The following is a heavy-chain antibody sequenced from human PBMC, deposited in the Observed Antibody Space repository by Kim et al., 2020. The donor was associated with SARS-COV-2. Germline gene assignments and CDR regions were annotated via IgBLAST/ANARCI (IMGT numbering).Heavy chain of an antibody. CDR1: GGSISSYY. D-gene: IGHD1-26*01. V-gene: IGHV4-4*07. CDR3: SRREAGSNYFDY. CDR2: VYANERT. Sequence: SETLSLTCSVSGGSISSYYWSWIRQPAGKGLEWIGRVYANERTDYNPSLKSRVTMSMDTYKNQISLKLSAGTAAATAVYYCSRREAGSNYFDYWGQGTLV. J-gene: IGHJ4*02.